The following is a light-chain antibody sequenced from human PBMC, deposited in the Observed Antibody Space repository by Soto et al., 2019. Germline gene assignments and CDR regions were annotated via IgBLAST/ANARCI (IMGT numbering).Light chain of an antibody. CDR2: RAS. Sequence: DIQMTQSPSALSASVGDRVTITGRASQSISSWLAWHQQKPGKAPKLLIYRASILGSGVPSRFSGSGSGTEFTLTINSLQPDDFATYYCQHYSGYFRAFGQGTKLEIK. CDR1: QSISSW. CDR3: QHYSGYFRA. J-gene: IGKJ2*01. V-gene: IGKV1-5*03.